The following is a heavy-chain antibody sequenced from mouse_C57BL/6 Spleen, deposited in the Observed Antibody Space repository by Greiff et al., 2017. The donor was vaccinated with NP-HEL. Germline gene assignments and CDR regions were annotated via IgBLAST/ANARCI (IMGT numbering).Heavy chain of an antibody. CDR3: ARNPTITTVVDWYFDV. Sequence: QVQLQQSGPGLVAPSQSLSITCTVSGFSLTSYAISWVRPPPGKGLEWLGVIWTGGGTNYNSALKSRLSISKDNSKSQVFLKMNSLQTDDTARYYCARNPTITTVVDWYFDVWGTGTTVTVSS. D-gene: IGHD1-1*01. CDR1: GFSLTSYA. CDR2: IWTGGGT. J-gene: IGHJ1*03. V-gene: IGHV2-9-1*01.